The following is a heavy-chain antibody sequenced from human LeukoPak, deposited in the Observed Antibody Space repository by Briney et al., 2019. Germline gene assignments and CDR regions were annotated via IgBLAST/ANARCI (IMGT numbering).Heavy chain of an antibody. J-gene: IGHJ6*03. Sequence: SVKVSCKASGGTFSNYAISWVRQAPGQGLEWMGGIIPISNTANYAQKFQGRVTITADKSTSTAYMKLSSLRSEDTAVYYCARGQYCSGGSCFSPLKDYYYYMDVWGKGTTVTVSS. CDR1: GGTFSNYA. D-gene: IGHD2-15*01. CDR3: ARGQYCSGGSCFSPLKDYYYYMDV. V-gene: IGHV1-69*06. CDR2: IIPISNTA.